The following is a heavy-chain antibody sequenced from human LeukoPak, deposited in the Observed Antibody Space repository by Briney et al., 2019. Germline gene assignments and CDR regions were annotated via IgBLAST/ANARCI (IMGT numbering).Heavy chain of an antibody. Sequence: SETLSLTCTVSGGSFSSYYWSWIRQPPGKGPEWIGYIYYSGSTNYNPSLKSRVTISVDMSKNQFSLKMSSVSAADTAVYYCARASYSSSWYWFDPWGQGTLVTVSS. CDR3: ARASYSSSWYWFDP. CDR2: IYYSGST. V-gene: IGHV4-59*01. D-gene: IGHD6-13*01. J-gene: IGHJ5*02. CDR1: GGSFSSYY.